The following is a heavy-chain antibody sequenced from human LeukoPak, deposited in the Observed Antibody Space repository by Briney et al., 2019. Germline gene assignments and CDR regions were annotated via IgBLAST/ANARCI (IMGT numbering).Heavy chain of an antibody. V-gene: IGHV4-39*01. CDR1: GGSISSSSYY. Sequence: PSETLSLTCTVSGGSISSSSYYWGWIRQPPGKGLEWLGTISYSGNTYYNPSLKSRLTISADTSKNQFSLKLRSVTAADTAVYYCAGEYSSAVGYWGQGTLVTVSS. CDR3: AGEYSSAVGY. D-gene: IGHD3-22*01. J-gene: IGHJ4*02. CDR2: ISYSGNT.